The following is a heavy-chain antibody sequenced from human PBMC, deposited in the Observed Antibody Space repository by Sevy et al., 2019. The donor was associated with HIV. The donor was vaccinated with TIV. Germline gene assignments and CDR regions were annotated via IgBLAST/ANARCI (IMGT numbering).Heavy chain of an antibody. CDR1: GGSINSDH. V-gene: IGHV4-59*08. CDR2: VYYTGGT. J-gene: IGHJ3*02. Sequence: SETLSLTCTVSGGSINSDHWNWIRQPPGKGLEWIGYVYYTGGTNYNPSLKNRVTISVDRTKNQFSLKLTSVTAADTAVYRSARRNDFAIWGQGTMVTVSS. CDR3: ARRNDFAI.